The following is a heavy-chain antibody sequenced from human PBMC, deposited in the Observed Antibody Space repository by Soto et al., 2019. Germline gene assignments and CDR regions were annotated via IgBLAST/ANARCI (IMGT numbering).Heavy chain of an antibody. D-gene: IGHD3-10*01. CDR3: AKGSYFYYYYGMDV. CDR2: ISGSGGST. V-gene: IGHV3-23*01. Sequence: GGSLRLSCAASGFTFSSYAMSWVRQAPGKGLEWVSAISGSGGSTYYADSVKGRFTISRDNSKNTLYLQMNSLRAEDTAVYYCAKGSYFYYYYGMDVWGQGTTVTVSS. CDR1: GFTFSSYA. J-gene: IGHJ6*02.